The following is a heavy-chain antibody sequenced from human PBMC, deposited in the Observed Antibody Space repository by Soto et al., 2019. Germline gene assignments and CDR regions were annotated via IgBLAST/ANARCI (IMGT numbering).Heavy chain of an antibody. V-gene: IGHV4-59*12. CDR3: ARDRKLVTPGNYYYYGMDL. Sequence: SETLSLTCSVSGGSIRDYFWTWVRQPPGKGLEWIGYISYSGTVNYNSSLKSRVTISLDTSRNHFSLKLTSVTTADTGVYFCARDRKLVTPGNYYYYGMDLWGQGTTVTVSS. CDR2: ISYSGTV. D-gene: IGHD3-10*01. CDR1: GGSIRDYF. J-gene: IGHJ6*02.